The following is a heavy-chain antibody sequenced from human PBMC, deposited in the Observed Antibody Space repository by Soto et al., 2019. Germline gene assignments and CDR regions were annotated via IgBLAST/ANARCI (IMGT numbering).Heavy chain of an antibody. CDR3: AREVAAAGDAAFDL. CDR2: ISAYNGNT. Sequence: QVQLVQSGAEVKKPGASVKVSCKASGYTFTSYGISWVRQAPGQGLEWMGWISAYNGNTNYAQKLQGRVTMTTDTSTSTVYMERRSLRSDETAVYYCAREVAAAGDAAFDLWGQGTMVTVSS. J-gene: IGHJ3*01. V-gene: IGHV1-18*01. CDR1: GYTFTSYG. D-gene: IGHD6-13*01.